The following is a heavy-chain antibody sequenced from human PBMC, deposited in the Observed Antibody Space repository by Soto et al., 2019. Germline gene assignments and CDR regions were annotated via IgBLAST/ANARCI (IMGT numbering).Heavy chain of an antibody. CDR2: INPGDSDT. D-gene: IGHD1-1*01. CDR1: GFSFSKYK. J-gene: IGHJ6*02. Sequence: PGESLKISCEGSGFSFSKYKIGWVRQMPGKGLEWMGIINPGDSDTRYSPSFQGQVTISADKSISTAYLQWSTLKASDTATYYCATSDDASYYYYGMDVWGQGTTVTVSS. V-gene: IGHV5-51*01. CDR3: ATSDDASYYYYGMDV.